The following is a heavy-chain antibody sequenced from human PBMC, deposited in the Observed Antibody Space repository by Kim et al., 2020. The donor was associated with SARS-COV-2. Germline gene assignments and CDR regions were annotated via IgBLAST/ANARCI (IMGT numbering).Heavy chain of an antibody. V-gene: IGHV3-30*04. CDR2: ISYDGSAR. Sequence: GGSLRLSCSASRFTFSKYAMHWVRQAPGEGLEWVAVISYDGSARYYTDSVKGRFTISRDNSKNTLYLQVNSLRPEDTAVYYCARDPHLGHCIGLRCSHFDYWAREPWSPSPQ. CDR1: RFTFSKYA. D-gene: IGHD2-15*01. J-gene: IGHJ4*02. CDR3: ARDPHLGHCIGLRCSHFDY.